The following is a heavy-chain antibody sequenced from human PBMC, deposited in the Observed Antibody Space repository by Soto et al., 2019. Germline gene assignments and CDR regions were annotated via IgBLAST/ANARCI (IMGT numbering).Heavy chain of an antibody. CDR2: INPDGSSI. J-gene: IGHJ4*02. CDR3: ARDPPGIGVEY. V-gene: IGHV3-74*01. D-gene: IGHD3-3*01. CDR1: VFTFSTYW. Sequence: SGGTLRLSCAASVFTFSTYWMHWVRQAPGKGLVWVSRINPDGSSITYADSVKGRFTISRDNAKNTLYLHMISLRAEDTAVYYCARDPPGIGVEYWGQGTLVTVSS.